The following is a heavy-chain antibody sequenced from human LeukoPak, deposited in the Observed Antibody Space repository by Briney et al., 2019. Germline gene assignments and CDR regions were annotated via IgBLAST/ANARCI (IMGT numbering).Heavy chain of an antibody. J-gene: IGHJ3*02. CDR2: IKEGGSEE. CDR3: ARLAPYYGTGII. D-gene: IGHD3-10*01. CDR1: GFTFSPYW. Sequence: GGSLRLSCAASGFTFSPYWMSWVRRAPGKGLEWVATIKEGGSEEYYVDSVKGRFTISRDNAKNSLYLQMSSLRAEDAAVYYCARLAPYYGTGIIWGQGTVVTVSS. V-gene: IGHV3-7*01.